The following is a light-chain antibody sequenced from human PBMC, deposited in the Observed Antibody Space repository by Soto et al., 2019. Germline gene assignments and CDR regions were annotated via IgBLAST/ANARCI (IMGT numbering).Light chain of an antibody. Sequence: DIQMTQSPSSVSASVSDRVTITCRASQAIDSWLAWYQQKPGEAPKLLIFTGSLLHSGVPSRFSGSGSETEFTLSISSLQPEDFATYFCQQIYSAPLTFGGGTKVEIK. V-gene: IGKV1-12*01. CDR3: QQIYSAPLT. CDR1: QAIDSW. CDR2: TGS. J-gene: IGKJ4*01.